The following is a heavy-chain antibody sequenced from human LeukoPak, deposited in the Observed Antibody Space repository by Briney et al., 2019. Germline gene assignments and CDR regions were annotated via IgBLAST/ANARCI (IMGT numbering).Heavy chain of an antibody. Sequence: ASVKVSCKASGYTFTSYDINWVRQATGQGLEWMGWMNPNSGNTAYAQKFQGRVTMTRNTSISTAYMELSSLRSEDTAVYYCARGYSSGSYGFYYYYMDVWGKGTTVTVSS. CDR3: ARGYSSGSYGFYYYYMDV. J-gene: IGHJ6*03. CDR2: MNPNSGNT. D-gene: IGHD1-26*01. CDR1: GYTFTSYD. V-gene: IGHV1-8*01.